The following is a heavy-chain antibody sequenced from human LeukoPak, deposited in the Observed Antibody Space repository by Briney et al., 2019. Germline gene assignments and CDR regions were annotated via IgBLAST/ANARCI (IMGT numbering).Heavy chain of an antibody. Sequence: SETLSLTCTVSGGSIKSHFWSWVRQPPGKRLEWIGYIFHSGSTNYNPSLKSRVTISSDTSKNQFSLQLTSVTAADTAVYYCARLKATVSIHAYFDYWGQGTLVTVSS. J-gene: IGHJ4*02. CDR1: GGSIKSHF. D-gene: IGHD4-17*01. V-gene: IGHV4-59*11. CDR3: ARLKATVSIHAYFDY. CDR2: IFHSGST.